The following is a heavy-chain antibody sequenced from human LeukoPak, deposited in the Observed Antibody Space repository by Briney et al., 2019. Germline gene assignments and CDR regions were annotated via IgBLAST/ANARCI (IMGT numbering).Heavy chain of an antibody. CDR3: ARLVGVVVVAATRFRFDP. Sequence: GGSLRLSCAASGFTFSSYAMSWVRHAPGKRLEWVSAISGSGGSTYYADSVKGRFTISRDNPKNTLYLQMNSLRAEDTAVYYCARLVGVVVVAATRFRFDPWGQGTLVTVSS. D-gene: IGHD2-15*01. CDR2: ISGSGGST. V-gene: IGHV3-23*01. J-gene: IGHJ5*02. CDR1: GFTFSSYA.